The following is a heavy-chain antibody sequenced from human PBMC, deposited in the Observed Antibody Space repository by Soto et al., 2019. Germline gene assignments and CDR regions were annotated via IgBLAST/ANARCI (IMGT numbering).Heavy chain of an antibody. CDR3: ARVVPAAAGRYFDY. CDR2: IWYDGSNK. J-gene: IGHJ4*02. V-gene: IGHV3-33*01. D-gene: IGHD6-13*01. Sequence: QVQLVESGGGVVQPGRSLRLSCAASGFTFSSYGMHWVRQAPGKGLEWVAVIWYDGSNKYYADSAKGRFTISRDNSKNTLYLQMNSLRAEDTAVYYCARVVPAAAGRYFDYWGQGTLVTVSS. CDR1: GFTFSSYG.